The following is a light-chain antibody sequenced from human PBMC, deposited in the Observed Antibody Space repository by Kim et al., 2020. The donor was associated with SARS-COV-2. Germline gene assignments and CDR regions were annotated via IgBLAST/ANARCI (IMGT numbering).Light chain of an antibody. Sequence: EIVLTQSPATLSLSPGERATLSCRASQSVSSYLAWYQQKPGPAPRLLLYDASNRATGIPAMFSGSGSGTDFTRTISSLGPEDFAVYYCRQRSNWPSLTVRGGTKVDI. CDR1: QSVSSY. CDR3: RQRSNWPSLT. V-gene: IGKV3-11*01. J-gene: IGKJ4*01. CDR2: DAS.